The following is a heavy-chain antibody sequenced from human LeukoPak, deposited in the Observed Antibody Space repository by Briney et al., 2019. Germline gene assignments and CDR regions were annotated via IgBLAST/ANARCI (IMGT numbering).Heavy chain of an antibody. CDR3: ARDCGGSCDSGQTYFSYYYYGMDV. V-gene: IGHV3-21*01. J-gene: IGHJ6*02. CDR1: GFTFSSYN. CDR2: ISTSSSYI. D-gene: IGHD2-15*01. Sequence: GGPLRLSCTASGFTFSSYNMNWVRQAPGKGLEWVSSISTSSSYIYYADSVKGRFTISRDNAKNSLFLQVNNLSAEDTAVYYCARDCGGSCDSGQTYFSYYYYGMDVWGQGTTVTVSS.